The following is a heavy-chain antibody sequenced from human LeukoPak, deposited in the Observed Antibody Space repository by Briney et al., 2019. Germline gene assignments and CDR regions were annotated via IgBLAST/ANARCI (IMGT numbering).Heavy chain of an antibody. J-gene: IGHJ4*01. V-gene: IGHV3-53*01. CDR3: ARMTASGGSCYSCYFDY. CDR1: GFTFSSYA. Sequence: GGSLRLSCAASGFTFSSYAMSWVRQAPGKGLEWVSVIYRGGSTYYADSVKGRFTISRDNSKNTLYLQMNSLRAEDTAVYYCARMTASGGSCYSCYFDYWGHRALVTVSS. CDR2: IYRGGST. D-gene: IGHD2-15*01.